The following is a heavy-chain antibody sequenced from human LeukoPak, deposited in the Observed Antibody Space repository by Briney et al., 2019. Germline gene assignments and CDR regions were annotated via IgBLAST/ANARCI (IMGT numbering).Heavy chain of an antibody. D-gene: IGHD3-22*01. CDR2: INHSGST. V-gene: IGHV4-39*07. J-gene: IGHJ4*02. CDR1: GVSISSSNSY. CDR3: ARGSDYYDSSGYSYY. Sequence: SETLSLTCTVSGVSISSSNSYWGWIRQPPGKGLEWIGEINHSGSTNYNPSLKSRVTISVDTSKNQFSLKLSSVTAADTAVYYCARGSDYYDSSGYSYYWGQGTLVTVSS.